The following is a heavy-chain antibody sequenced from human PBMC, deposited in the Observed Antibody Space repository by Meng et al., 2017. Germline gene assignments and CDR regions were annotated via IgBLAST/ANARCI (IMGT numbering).Heavy chain of an antibody. CDR2: MNPNSGNT. D-gene: IGHD2-2*01. CDR3: ARGDIVVVPAALFDP. V-gene: IGHV1-8*01. CDR1: GYTFTSYY. J-gene: IGHJ5*02. Sequence: QWVQSGVEVKKPGASGKVYCKASGYTFTSYYINWVGQATGQGLEWMGWMNPNSGNTGYAQKFQGRVTMTRNTSISTAYMELSSLRSEDTAVYYCARGDIVVVPAALFDPWGQGTLVTVSS.